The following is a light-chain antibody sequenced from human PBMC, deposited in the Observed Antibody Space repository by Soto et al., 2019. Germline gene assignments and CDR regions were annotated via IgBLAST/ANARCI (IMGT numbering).Light chain of an antibody. V-gene: IGKV4-1*01. CDR1: QSVLYRSNNKNY. J-gene: IGKJ2*01. CDR2: FAS. CDR3: QQYYSTPPFT. Sequence: DIVMTQSPDSLAVSLGERATINCKSSQSVLYRSNNKNYLAWYQQKPGQPPKLLIYFASTRESGVPDRFSGSGSWTDFTPTISSLHAEDVAVYCCQQYYSTPPFTFGQGTKLEIK.